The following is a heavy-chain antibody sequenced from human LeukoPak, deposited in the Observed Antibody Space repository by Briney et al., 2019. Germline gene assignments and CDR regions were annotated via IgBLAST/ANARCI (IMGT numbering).Heavy chain of an antibody. J-gene: IGHJ4*02. CDR3: ARAYSGSSKLSPRFFDY. D-gene: IGHD1-26*01. Sequence: PSQALSLTCTVSGGSISGGSYYWSWIRQPAGKGLEWIGRIYTSGSTNYNPSRKSRVTISVDPSKNQSSLKLSSVTAADTAVYYCARAYSGSSKLSPRFFDYWGQGTLVTVSS. CDR2: IYTSGST. CDR1: GGSISGGSYY. V-gene: IGHV4-61*02.